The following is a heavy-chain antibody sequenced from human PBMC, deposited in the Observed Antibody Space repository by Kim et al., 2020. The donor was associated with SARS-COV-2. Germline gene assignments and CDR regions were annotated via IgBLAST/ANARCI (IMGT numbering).Heavy chain of an antibody. CDR2: IYYSGST. D-gene: IGHD3-10*02. Sequence: SETLSLTCTVSGGSISSYYWSWIRQPPGKGLEWIGYIYYSGSTNYNPSLKSRVTISVDTSKNQFSLKLSSVTAADTAVYYCARHTPMSVGAFDIWGQGTMVTVSS. CDR1: GGSISSYY. V-gene: IGHV4-59*08. J-gene: IGHJ3*02. CDR3: ARHTPMSVGAFDI.